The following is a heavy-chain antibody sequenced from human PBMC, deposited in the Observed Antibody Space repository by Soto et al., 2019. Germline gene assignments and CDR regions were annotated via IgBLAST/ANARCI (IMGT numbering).Heavy chain of an antibody. V-gene: IGHV4-59*01. J-gene: IGHJ4*02. CDR2: IYYSGST. D-gene: IGHD3-22*01. CDR3: ARWSYYDNPGGFAY. Sequence: PSETLSLACTVSGGSISSYYWSWIRQPPGKGLEWIGYIYYSGSTNYNPSLKSRVTISVDTSKNQFSLKLSSVTAADTAVYYCARWSYYDNPGGFAYWGQGTLVTVSS. CDR1: GGSISSYY.